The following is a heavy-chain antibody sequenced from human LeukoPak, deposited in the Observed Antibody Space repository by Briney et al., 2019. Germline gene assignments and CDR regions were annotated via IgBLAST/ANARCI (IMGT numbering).Heavy chain of an antibody. V-gene: IGHV3-21*06. CDR2: ISESSNYT. D-gene: IGHD5-12*01. CDR3: ARDRDAKARIGGMDV. Sequence: PGGSLRLSCAASKFIFSSYSMNWVRQAPGKGLEWVSYISESSNYTYYADSVKGRFTISRDDAKNSLYLQMNSLRAEDTAIYYGARDRDAKARIGGMDVWGQGTTVIVS. J-gene: IGHJ6*02. CDR1: KFIFSSYS.